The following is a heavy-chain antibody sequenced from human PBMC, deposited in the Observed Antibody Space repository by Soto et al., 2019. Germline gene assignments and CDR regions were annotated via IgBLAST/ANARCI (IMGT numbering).Heavy chain of an antibody. J-gene: IGHJ3*02. CDR3: ARAYSDAFDI. V-gene: IGHV3-23*01. Sequence: GESLKISCTASGFILNYAMNWVRQAPGKGLEWVSTLSKDGANEHYADSVKGRFTISRDGSKNTLYLQMNSLRAEDTAMYYCARAYSDAFDIWGQGTMVTVSS. CDR1: GFILNYA. CDR2: LSKDGANE. D-gene: IGHD2-15*01.